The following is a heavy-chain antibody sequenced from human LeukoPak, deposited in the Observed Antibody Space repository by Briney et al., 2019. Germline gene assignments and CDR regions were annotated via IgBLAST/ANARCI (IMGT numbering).Heavy chain of an antibody. J-gene: IGHJ4*02. CDR1: GFTFKTYG. CDR3: AKGSYSSGWSDDYYFDY. CDR2: IRYDAKTQ. V-gene: IGHV3-30*02. D-gene: IGHD6-19*01. Sequence: GGSLRLSCAASGFTFKTYGIHWVRQAPGKGLEWVAFIRYDAKTQYYADSVKGRFTISRDNSKSTLYLQMNSLRAEDTAVYYCAKGSYSSGWSDDYYFDYRGQGTLVTVSS.